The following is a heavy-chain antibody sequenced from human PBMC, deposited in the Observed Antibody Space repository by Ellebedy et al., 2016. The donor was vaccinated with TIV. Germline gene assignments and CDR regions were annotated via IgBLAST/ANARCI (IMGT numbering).Heavy chain of an antibody. J-gene: IGHJ4*02. Sequence: GESLKISRAASGFTFSTYGIHWVRQAPGKGLEWVAVISSDGVDQYYADSVKGRFTISRDNSKNTLYLQMNSLRPEDTAVYYCAKPPSGRYLFYFDYWGRGTLVTVSS. CDR1: GFTFSTYG. V-gene: IGHV3-30*18. CDR3: AKPPSGRYLFYFDY. CDR2: ISSDGVDQ. D-gene: IGHD1-26*01.